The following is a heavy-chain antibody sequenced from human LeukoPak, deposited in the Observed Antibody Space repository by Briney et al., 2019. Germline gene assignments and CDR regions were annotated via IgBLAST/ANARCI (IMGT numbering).Heavy chain of an antibody. CDR2: IIPIFGTA. D-gene: IGHD3-16*01. CDR3: ARDPAPLPGGYFDY. J-gene: IGHJ4*02. CDR1: GGTFSSYA. Sequence: SVKVSCKASGGTFSSYAISWVRQAPGQGLEWMGGIIPIFGTANYAQKFQGRVTITADESTSAAYMELSSLRSEDTAVYYCARDPAPLPGGYFDYWGQGTLVTVSS. V-gene: IGHV1-69*13.